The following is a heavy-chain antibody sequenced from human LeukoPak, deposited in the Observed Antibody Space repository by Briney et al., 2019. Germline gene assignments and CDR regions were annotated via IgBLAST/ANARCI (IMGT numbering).Heavy chain of an antibody. D-gene: IGHD3-9*01. J-gene: IGHJ4*02. V-gene: IGHV1-69*13. CDR3: ARLRYFDSLVDY. CDR1: GGTFSSYA. CDR2: IIPIFGTA. Sequence: SVKVSFKASGGTFSSYAISWLRQAPGQGLEWMGGIIPIFGTANYAQKFQGRVTITADESTSTAYMELSSLRSEDTAVYYCARLRYFDSLVDYWGQGTLVTVSS.